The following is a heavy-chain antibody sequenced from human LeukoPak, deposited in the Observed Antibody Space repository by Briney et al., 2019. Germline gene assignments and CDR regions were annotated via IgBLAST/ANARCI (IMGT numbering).Heavy chain of an antibody. CDR3: AGQCGGDCYSGGDAFDI. V-gene: IGHV4-4*07. J-gene: IGHJ3*02. Sequence: SQTLSLTCTVSGGSISSYYWSWIRQPAGKGLEWIGRIYTSGSTNYNPSLKSRVTMSVDTSKNQFSLKLSSVTAADTAVYYCAGQCGGDCYSGGDAFDIWGQGTMVTVSS. D-gene: IGHD2-21*02. CDR1: GGSISSYY. CDR2: IYTSGST.